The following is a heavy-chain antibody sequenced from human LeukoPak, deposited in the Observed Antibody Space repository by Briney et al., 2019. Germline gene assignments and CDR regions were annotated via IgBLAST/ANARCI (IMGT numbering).Heavy chain of an antibody. CDR1: GFTFSSYW. CDR2: IKQDGSQK. Sequence: GGSLRLSCAASGFTFSSYWMSWVRQGPGKGLEWVANIKQDGSQKFYVDSVKGRFTISRDNAKNSLYLQMNSLRDEDTAVYYCARDWNYYDNSGFYGEYWGQGTLVTVSS. V-gene: IGHV3-7*04. J-gene: IGHJ4*02. CDR3: ARDWNYYDNSGFYGEY. D-gene: IGHD3-22*01.